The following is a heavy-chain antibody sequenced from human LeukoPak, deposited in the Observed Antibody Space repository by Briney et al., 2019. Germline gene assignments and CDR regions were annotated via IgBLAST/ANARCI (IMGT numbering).Heavy chain of an antibody. J-gene: IGHJ3*02. V-gene: IGHV4-39*01. D-gene: IGHD4-11*01. CDR2: IYYSGST. CDR1: GGSISSSSYY. Sequence: TPSETLSLTCTVSGGSISSSSYYWGWIRQPPGKGLEWIGSIYYSGSTYYNPSLKSRVTMSVDTSKNQFSLKLSSVTAADTAVYYCARLPRPTTVDSNAFDIWGRGTMVTVSS. CDR3: ARLPRPTTVDSNAFDI.